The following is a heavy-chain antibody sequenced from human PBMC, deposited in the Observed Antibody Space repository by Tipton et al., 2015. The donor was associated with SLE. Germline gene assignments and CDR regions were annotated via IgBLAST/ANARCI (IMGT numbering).Heavy chain of an antibody. Sequence: TLSLTCAIYSGSFSGYHWSWIRQSPGKGLEWIGEINYSGSTNYNPSLKSRATISIGTSKNQFSLKLRSVTTADTAFYYCARTPGSWGSAVWLDSWGRGILVTVSS. CDR1: SGSFSGYH. CDR3: ARTPGSWGSAVWLDS. CDR2: INYSGST. D-gene: IGHD3-10*01. V-gene: IGHV4-34*01. J-gene: IGHJ5*01.